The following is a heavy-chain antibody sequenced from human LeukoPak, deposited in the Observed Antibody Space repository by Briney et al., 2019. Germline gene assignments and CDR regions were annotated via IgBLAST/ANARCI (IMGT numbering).Heavy chain of an antibody. CDR1: GYTFTGYY. D-gene: IGHD6-19*01. V-gene: IGHV1-2*06. CDR2: INPNRGGT. CDR3: ARDDRTVADPFDY. Sequence: GASVKVSCKASGYTFTGYYMHWVRQAPGQGLEWMGRINPNRGGTNYAQKFQGRVTMTRDTSISTAYMELSRLRSDDTAVYYCARDDRTVADPFDYWGQGTLVTVSS. J-gene: IGHJ4*02.